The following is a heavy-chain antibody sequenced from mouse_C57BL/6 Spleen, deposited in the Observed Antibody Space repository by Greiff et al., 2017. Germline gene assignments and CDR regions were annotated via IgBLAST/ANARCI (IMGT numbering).Heavy chain of an antibody. CDR1: GYSFTGYY. Sequence: EVKLVESGPELVKPGASVKISCKASGYSFTGYYMNWVKQSPEKSLEWIGEINPSTGGTTYNQKFKAKATLTVDKSSSTAYMQLKSLTSEDSAVYYCARDTTVVRAMDYWGQGTSVTVSS. CDR2: INPSTGGT. J-gene: IGHJ4*01. V-gene: IGHV1-42*01. D-gene: IGHD1-1*01. CDR3: ARDTTVVRAMDY.